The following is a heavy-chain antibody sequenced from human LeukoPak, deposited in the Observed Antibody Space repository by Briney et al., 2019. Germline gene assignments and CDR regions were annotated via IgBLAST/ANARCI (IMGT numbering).Heavy chain of an antibody. CDR3: ARGRYSGDLDY. CDR1: GGSISSYY. D-gene: IGHD5-12*01. Sequence: PSETLSLTCTVSGGSISSYYWSWIRQPAGKGLEWIGEINHSGSTNYNPSLKSRVTISVDTSKNQFSLKLSSVTAADTAVYYCARGRYSGDLDYWGQGTLVTVSS. J-gene: IGHJ4*02. V-gene: IGHV4-34*01. CDR2: INHSGST.